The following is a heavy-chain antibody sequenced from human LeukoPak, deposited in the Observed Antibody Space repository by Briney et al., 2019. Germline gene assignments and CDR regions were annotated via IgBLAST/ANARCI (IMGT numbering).Heavy chain of an antibody. CDR1: GFTLSTYD. CDR3: AKCLPRDGRLYTFDY. J-gene: IGHJ4*02. Sequence: PGRSLRLSCAASGFTLSTYDMHWVRQAPGKGLEWVSAISGSGGSTYYADSVKGRFTISRDNSKNTLYLQMNSLRAEDTAVYYCAKCLPRDGRLYTFDYWGQGTLVTVSS. CDR2: ISGSGGST. D-gene: IGHD3-16*01. V-gene: IGHV3-23*01.